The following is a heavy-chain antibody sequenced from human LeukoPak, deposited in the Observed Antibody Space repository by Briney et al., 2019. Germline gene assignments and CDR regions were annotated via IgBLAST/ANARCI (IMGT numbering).Heavy chain of an antibody. CDR3: ARGVNYYDLLTGYYNPDAFDI. V-gene: IGHV3-48*01. D-gene: IGHD3-9*01. J-gene: IGHJ3*02. Sequence: HPGGSLRLSCAASGFTFSRYSMNWVRQAPGKGLEWVSYISSSSSTIYYADSVKGRFTISRDNAKNSLYLQMNSLRAEDTAVYYCARGVNYYDLLTGYYNPDAFDIWGQGTMVTVSS. CDR2: ISSSSSTI. CDR1: GFTFSRYS.